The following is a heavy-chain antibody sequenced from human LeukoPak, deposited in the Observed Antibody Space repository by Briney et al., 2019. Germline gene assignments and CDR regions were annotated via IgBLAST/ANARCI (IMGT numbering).Heavy chain of an antibody. CDR3: ARSDYYGSGSYYEKFDY. J-gene: IGHJ4*02. CDR2: INHSGST. CDR1: GGSFSGYY. D-gene: IGHD3-10*01. V-gene: IGHV4-34*01. Sequence: PSETLSLTCAVYGGSFSGYYWSWIRQPPGKGLEWIGEINHSGSTNYNPSLKSRVTISVDTSKNQFSLKLSSVTAADTAVYYCARSDYYGSGSYYEKFDYWGQGTLVTVSS.